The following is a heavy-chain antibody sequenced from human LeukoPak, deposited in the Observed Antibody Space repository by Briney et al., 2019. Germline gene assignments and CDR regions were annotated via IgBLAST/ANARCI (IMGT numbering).Heavy chain of an antibody. J-gene: IGHJ4*02. CDR3: ARDEGSSWYKKY. V-gene: IGHV4-34*01. CDR2: INHSGGT. D-gene: IGHD6-13*01. Sequence: SETLSLTCAVYGGSFSGYYWSWIRQPPGKGLEWIAEINHSGGTNYNPSLKSRVTISVDTSKNQFSLKLSSVTAADTAVYYCARDEGSSWYKKYWGQGTLVTVSS. CDR1: GGSFSGYY.